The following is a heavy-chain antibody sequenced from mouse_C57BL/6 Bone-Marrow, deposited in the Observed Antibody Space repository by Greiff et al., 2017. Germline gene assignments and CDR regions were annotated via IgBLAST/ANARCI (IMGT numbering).Heavy chain of an antibody. J-gene: IGHJ1*03. CDR2: IHPNSGSN. CDR3: ARWDGYCWYFEV. Sequence: QVQLQQPGAELVKPGASVKLSCKASGYTFTSYWMHWVKQRPGQGLEWIGMIHPNSGSNNYNEKFKSKATLTVDKASSPAYMQLSSLTSEDSAVYYCARWDGYCWYFEVWGTGTTVTVSS. D-gene: IGHD2-3*01. CDR1: GYTFTSYW. V-gene: IGHV1-64*01.